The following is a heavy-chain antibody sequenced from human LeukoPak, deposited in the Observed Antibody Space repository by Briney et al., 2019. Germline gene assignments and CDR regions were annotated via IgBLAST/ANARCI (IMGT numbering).Heavy chain of an antibody. CDR3: ARGNSALAIYFDY. J-gene: IGHJ4*02. Sequence: SGTLSHTCAVSGASIFGSNWWSWVRQPPGRGLEWIGQIYHGGNTNYNPSLKSRVTISVDKSKNQFSLKLTSVTAADTAVYYCARGNSALAIYFDYWGQGTLVTVSS. D-gene: IGHD3-9*01. CDR1: GASIFGSNW. V-gene: IGHV4-4*02. CDR2: IYHGGNT.